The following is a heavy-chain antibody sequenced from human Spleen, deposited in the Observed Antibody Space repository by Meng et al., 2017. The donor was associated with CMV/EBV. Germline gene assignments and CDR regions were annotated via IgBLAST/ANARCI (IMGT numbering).Heavy chain of an antibody. CDR2: INHSGST. D-gene: IGHD2-21*02. Sequence: VEPQQGGAGVLKPSETLSLTCAVYGGSFSGYYWSWIRQPPGKGLEWIGEINHSGSTNYNPSLKSRVTISVDTSKNQFSLKLSSVTAADTAVYYCARDPPYCGGDCGWFDPWGQGTLVTVSS. CDR3: ARDPPYCGGDCGWFDP. J-gene: IGHJ5*02. V-gene: IGHV4-34*01. CDR1: GGSFSGYY.